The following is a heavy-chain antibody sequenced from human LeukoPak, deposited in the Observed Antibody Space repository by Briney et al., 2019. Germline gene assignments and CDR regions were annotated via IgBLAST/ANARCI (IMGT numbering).Heavy chain of an antibody. CDR2: IYTSGST. V-gene: IGHV4-4*07. CDR1: GGSISSYY. J-gene: IGHJ5*02. D-gene: IGHD6-13*01. CDR3: ARASGSSWYNWFDP. Sequence: SETLSLTCTVSGGSISSYYWSWIRQPAGKGLKWIGRIYTSGSTNYNPSLKSRVTMSVDTSKNQFSLKLSSVTAADTAVYYCARASGSSWYNWFDPWGQGTLVTVSS.